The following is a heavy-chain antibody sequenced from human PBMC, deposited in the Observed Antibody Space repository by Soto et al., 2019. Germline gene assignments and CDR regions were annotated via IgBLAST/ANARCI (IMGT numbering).Heavy chain of an antibody. CDR1: GSTFINAW. CDR2: ISSSSSYI. J-gene: IGHJ3*02. CDR3: ARDSSAWVVAAYNAFDI. D-gene: IGHD2-15*01. V-gene: IGHV3-21*01. Sequence: GGALRLSCAASGSTFINAWINWVRQAPGKGLEWVSSISSSSSYIYYADSVKGRFTISRDNAKNSLYLQMNSLRAEDTAVYYCARDSSAWVVAAYNAFDIWGQGTMVTVSS.